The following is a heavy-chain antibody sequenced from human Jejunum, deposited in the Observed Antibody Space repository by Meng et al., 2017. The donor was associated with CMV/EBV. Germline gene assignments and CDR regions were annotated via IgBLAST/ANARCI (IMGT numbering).Heavy chain of an antibody. CDR3: ARMEKGRYFDL. CDR1: GDSISRNAYY. J-gene: IGHJ2*01. V-gene: IGHV4-39*07. D-gene: IGHD3-3*01. CDR2: IYYYGGST. Sequence: VSGDSISRNAYYWGWFRQPPGKGLEWIGTIYYYGGSTYYNPSLNSGVTISVDTSNNQFSLKLYSVTAADTAVYYCARMEKGRYFDLWGRGTLVTVSS.